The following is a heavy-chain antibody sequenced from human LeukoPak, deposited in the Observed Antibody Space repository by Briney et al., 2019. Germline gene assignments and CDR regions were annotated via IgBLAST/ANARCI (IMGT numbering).Heavy chain of an antibody. CDR3: ARAARYCSGGSCFRRGVYFDY. D-gene: IGHD2-15*01. J-gene: IGHJ4*02. CDR2: INHSGST. Sequence: PSETLSLTCAVYGGSFSGYYWSWIRQPPGKGLEWIGEINHSGSTNYNPSLKSRVTISVDTSKNQFSLKLSSVTAADTAVYYCARAARYCSGGSCFRRGVYFDYWGQGTLVTVSS. V-gene: IGHV4-34*01. CDR1: GGSFSGYY.